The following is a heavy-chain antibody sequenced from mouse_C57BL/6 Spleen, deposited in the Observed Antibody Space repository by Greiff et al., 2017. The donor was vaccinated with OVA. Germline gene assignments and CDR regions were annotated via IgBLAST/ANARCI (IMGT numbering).Heavy chain of an antibody. D-gene: IGHD1-1*01. V-gene: IGHV5-12*01. J-gene: IGHJ1*03. CDR2: ISNGGGST. CDR1: GFTFSDYY. Sequence: EVQLVESGGGLVQPGGSLKLSCAASGFTFSDYYMYWVRQTPEKRLEWVAYISNGGGSTYYPDTVKGRFTISRDNAKNTLYLQMSRLKSEDTAMYYCASPVYGSSYWYFDVWGTGTTVTVSS. CDR3: ASPVYGSSYWYFDV.